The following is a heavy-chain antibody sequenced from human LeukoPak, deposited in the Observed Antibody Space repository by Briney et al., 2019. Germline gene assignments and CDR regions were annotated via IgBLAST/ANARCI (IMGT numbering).Heavy chain of an antibody. D-gene: IGHD3-22*01. V-gene: IGHV4-59*08. CDR2: IYYSGST. J-gene: IGHJ4*02. CDR1: GGSISSYY. CDR3: ARLGSSGYSGIDY. Sequence: SETLSLTCTVSGGSISSYYWSWIRQPPGKGLEWIGYIYYSGSTNYNPSLKSRVTISVDTSKNQFSLKLSSVTAADTAVYYCARLGSSGYSGIDYWGQGTLVTVSS.